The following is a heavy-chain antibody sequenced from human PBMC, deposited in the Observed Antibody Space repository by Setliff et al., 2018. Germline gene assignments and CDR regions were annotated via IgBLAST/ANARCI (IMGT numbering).Heavy chain of an antibody. D-gene: IGHD2-15*01. CDR2: ISPNAGNI. Sequence: GASVKVSCKASGYTFNSYGITWVRQAPGQGLEWMGWISPNAGNINYIQKFQGRVTMTRDTSISTAYMELRRLKSDDTAVYYCARGEHIVSGDFYHYIDVWGKGTTVTVSS. J-gene: IGHJ6*03. V-gene: IGHV1-18*01. CDR1: GYTFNSYG. CDR3: ARGEHIVSGDFYHYIDV.